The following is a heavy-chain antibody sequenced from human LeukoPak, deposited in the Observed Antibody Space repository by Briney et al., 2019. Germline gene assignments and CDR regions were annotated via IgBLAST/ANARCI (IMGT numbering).Heavy chain of an antibody. Sequence: ASVTVSCKVSGYTLTELSIHWVRQAPGKGLEGMGGFDHEDGEKHYAQKFQGRVTMTEDTSTDAAYMELSSLRSEDTAVYYCATKWSPHFDWLSRYNWFDPWGQGTLVTVSS. V-gene: IGHV1-24*01. J-gene: IGHJ5*02. CDR2: FDHEDGEK. D-gene: IGHD3-9*01. CDR1: GYTLTELS. CDR3: ATKWSPHFDWLSRYNWFDP.